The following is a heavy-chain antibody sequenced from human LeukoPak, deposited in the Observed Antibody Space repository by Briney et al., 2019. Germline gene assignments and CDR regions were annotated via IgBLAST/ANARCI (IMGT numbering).Heavy chain of an antibody. J-gene: IGHJ4*02. Sequence: GGSLRLACAASGFTFSRYAMRWVRPAPGKRLEWVSLISGGGGRTYYADSVKGHFSISRDSSQNTLYLQMNSLRAEDTAVYYCAKGHNNGDYGIYFDYWGQGTLVTVPS. CDR1: GFTFSRYA. D-gene: IGHD4-17*01. V-gene: IGHV3-23*01. CDR3: AKGHNNGDYGIYFDY. CDR2: ISGGGGRT.